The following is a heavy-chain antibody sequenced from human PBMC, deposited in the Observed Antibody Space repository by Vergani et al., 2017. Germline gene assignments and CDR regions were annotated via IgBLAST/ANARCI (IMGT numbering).Heavy chain of an antibody. J-gene: IGHJ6*02. CDR1: GYSFTSYW. Sequence: EVQLVQSGAEVKKPGESLKISCKGSGYSFTSYWIGWVRQMPGKGLEWMGIIYPGDSDTRYSPSFQGQVTISADKSISTAYLQWSSLKASDTAMYYCGERREWGLVVVAATPWYYYYGMDVWGQGTTVTVSS. CDR2: IYPGDSDT. D-gene: IGHD2-15*01. CDR3: GERREWGLVVVAATPWYYYYGMDV. V-gene: IGHV5-51*01.